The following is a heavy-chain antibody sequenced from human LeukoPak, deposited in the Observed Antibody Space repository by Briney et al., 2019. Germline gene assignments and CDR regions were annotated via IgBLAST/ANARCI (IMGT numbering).Heavy chain of an antibody. Sequence: SVKVSCKASGGTFSSYAISWVRQAPGQGLEWMGRIIPIFGTANYAQKFQGRVTITTDESTSTAYMELSSPRSEDTAVYYCARDVAARPYFDYWGQGTLVTVSS. CDR3: ARDVAARPYFDY. CDR1: GGTFSSYA. CDR2: IIPIFGTA. D-gene: IGHD6-6*01. J-gene: IGHJ4*02. V-gene: IGHV1-69*05.